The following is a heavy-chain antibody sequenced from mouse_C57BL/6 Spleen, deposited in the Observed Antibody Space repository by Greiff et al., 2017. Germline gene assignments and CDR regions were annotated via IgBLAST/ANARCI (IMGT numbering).Heavy chain of an antibody. J-gene: IGHJ4*01. CDR3: VVTGSSLSYAMDY. V-gene: IGHV1-64*01. CDR2: IHPNSGST. Sequence: VQLQQPGAELVKPGASVKLSCKASGYTFTSYWMHWVKQRPGQGLEWIGMIHPNSGSTNYNEKFKSKATLTVDKSSSTAYMQLSSLTSEDSAVYYCVVTGSSLSYAMDYWGQGTSGTVSS. CDR1: GYTFTSYW. D-gene: IGHD1-1*01.